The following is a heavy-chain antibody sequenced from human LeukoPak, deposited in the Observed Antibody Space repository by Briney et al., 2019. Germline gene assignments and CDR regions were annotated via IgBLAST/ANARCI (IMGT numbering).Heavy chain of an antibody. CDR1: GFSFSDYA. CDR2: ISGGGGST. V-gene: IGHV3-23*01. CDR3: AKGGKWDVTPFDY. D-gene: IGHD1-26*01. Sequence: GGSLRLSCAASGFSFSDYAMNWVRQAPGKGLEWVSTISGGGGSTYYADSVKGRFTISRDNSKNTLYLQVNSLRAEDTAVYYCAKGGKWDVTPFDYWGQGTLVTVSS. J-gene: IGHJ4*02.